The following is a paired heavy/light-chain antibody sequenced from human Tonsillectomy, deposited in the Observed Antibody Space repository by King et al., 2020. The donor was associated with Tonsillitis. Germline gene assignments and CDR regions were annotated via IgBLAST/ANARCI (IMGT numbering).Light chain of an antibody. CDR1: DSNIGNNA. V-gene: IGLV1-44*01. J-gene: IGLJ3*02. CDR3: AAWDDSLNGVV. CDR2: TNN. Sequence: QSVLTQPPSASGTPGRRVTISCSGSDSNIGNNAVNWYQQLSGAAPKLLIYTNNQRPSGVPDRVSGSKSGTSASLAISGLQSDDEGDYYCAAWDDSLNGVVFGGGTKLTVL.
Heavy chain of an antibody. CDR1: GFSLTTRGVG. CDR3: AHSHLWEPFDY. J-gene: IGHJ4*02. V-gene: IGHV2-5*01. CDR2: IYWNDDK. D-gene: IGHD1-26*01. Sequence: QITLKESGPALVKPTQTLTLTCTFSGFSLTTRGVGVGWIRQPPGKALEWLAVIYWNDDKRYSPSLRRRLTVTQDTSKNQVVFSMTNMDPVDTATYFCAHSHLWEPFDYWGQGTLVTVSS.